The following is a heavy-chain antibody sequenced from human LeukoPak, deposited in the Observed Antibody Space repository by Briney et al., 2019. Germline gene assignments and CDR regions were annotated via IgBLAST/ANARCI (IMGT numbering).Heavy chain of an antibody. V-gene: IGHV3-74*01. J-gene: IGHJ3*02. D-gene: IGHD1-14*01. Sequence: GGSLRLSCAASGFTFSSSWMHWVRQARGKGLVWVSRINSDGSSTSYADSVKGRFTISRDNAKNTLYLQMNSLRAEDTAVYYCARAPNQNDAFDIWGQGTMVTVSS. CDR1: GFTFSSSW. CDR3: ARAPNQNDAFDI. CDR2: INSDGSST.